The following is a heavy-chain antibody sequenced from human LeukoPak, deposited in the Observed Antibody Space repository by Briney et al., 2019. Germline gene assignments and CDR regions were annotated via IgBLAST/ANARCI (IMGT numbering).Heavy chain of an antibody. V-gene: IGHV4-39*07. J-gene: IGHJ4*02. CDR1: GGSISSSTYY. CDR2: IYYSGIT. CDR3: ARRCCGGDSYFDY. D-gene: IGHD2-21*02. Sequence: SETLSLTCTVSGGSISSSTYYWGWFRQPPGKGLEWIGSIYYSGITYYNPSLKSRVTVSVDTSRNQFFLKVDSVTAADTAVYYCARRCCGGDSYFDYWGQGTLVTVSS.